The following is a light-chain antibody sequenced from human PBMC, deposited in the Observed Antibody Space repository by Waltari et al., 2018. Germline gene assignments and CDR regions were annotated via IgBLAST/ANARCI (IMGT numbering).Light chain of an antibody. CDR2: YDT. V-gene: IGLV3-21*01. J-gene: IGLJ3*02. CDR3: QVWDDTTNSGV. CDR1: NLNSKR. Sequence: YVLTPPPSVSVAPGKTDTLTSGGENLNSKRVNSHQQKAGQAQVLVLFYDTDRPSGIPDRFSGSNSGNTATLTISWVEAGDEADYHCQVWDDTTNSGVFGGGTRLTVL.